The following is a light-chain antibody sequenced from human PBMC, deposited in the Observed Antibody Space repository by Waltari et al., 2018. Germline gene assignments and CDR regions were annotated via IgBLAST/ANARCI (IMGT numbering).Light chain of an antibody. CDR3: LISYSGVGV. Sequence: QAVVTQEPSLTVSPGGAVTPTSGSSAGAVTSGLYPYWFQQKPGQAPRTLIYDTSNKHSWTPARFSGTLVGGKAALTRSGAQREDEAEYYCLISYSGVGVFGGGTKLSVL. V-gene: IGLV7-46*01. CDR2: DTS. J-gene: IGLJ3*02. CDR1: AGAVTSGLY.